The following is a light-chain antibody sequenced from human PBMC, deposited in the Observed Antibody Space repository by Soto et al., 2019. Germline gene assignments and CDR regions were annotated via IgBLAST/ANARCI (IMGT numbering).Light chain of an antibody. CDR2: EVS. J-gene: IGLJ3*02. V-gene: IGLV2-8*01. CDR1: SSDVGGYNY. Sequence: QSALTQPPSASGSPGQSVTLSCTGTSSDVGGYNYVSWYQQRPGTSPKLMVFEVSERPSGVPDRFSGSKSGNTASLTVSGLQAEDEGDYYCSSYVGTNNWVFGGGTKVTVL. CDR3: SSYVGTNNWV.